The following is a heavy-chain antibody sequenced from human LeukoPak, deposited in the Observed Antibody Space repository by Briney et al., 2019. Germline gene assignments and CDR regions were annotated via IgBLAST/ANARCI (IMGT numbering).Heavy chain of an antibody. J-gene: IGHJ1*01. CDR3: AKDLHSSGWSEYFQH. D-gene: IGHD6-19*01. CDR2: IWYDGSNK. CDR1: GFTFSSYG. V-gene: IGHV3-33*06. Sequence: GGSLRLSCAASGFTFSSYGMHWVRQAPGKGLEWVAVIWYDGSNKYYADSVKGRFTISRDNSKNTLYLQMNSLRAEDTAVYYCAKDLHSSGWSEYFQHWGQGTLVTVSS.